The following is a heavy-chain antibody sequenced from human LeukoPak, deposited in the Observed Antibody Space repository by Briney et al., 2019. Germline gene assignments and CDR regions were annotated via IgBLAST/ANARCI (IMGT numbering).Heavy chain of an antibody. V-gene: IGHV3-11*01. CDR3: AKDGGADYGDYDNWFDP. CDR2: ISSSGSTI. CDR1: GFTFSDYY. D-gene: IGHD4-17*01. Sequence: PGGSLRLSCAASGFTFSDYYMTWIRQAPGKGLEWVSYISSSGSTIFSADSVKGRFFISRDNAKNSLYLQMNSLRAEDTAVYYCAKDGGADYGDYDNWFDPWGQGTLVTVSS. J-gene: IGHJ5*02.